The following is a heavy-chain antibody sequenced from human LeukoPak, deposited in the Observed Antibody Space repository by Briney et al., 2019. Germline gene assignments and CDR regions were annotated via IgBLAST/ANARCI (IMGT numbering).Heavy chain of an antibody. CDR1: GSTFSSHG. V-gene: IGHV3-33*01. D-gene: IGHD2-2*02. J-gene: IGHJ4*02. CDR3: SRLRGGYMDY. Sequence: PGRSLRLSCAASGSTFSSHGMHWVRQAPGKGLEWVALIWYDGSNKYYADSVKGRFTISRDNSKNTLYLQMNSLRAEDTAVYYCSRLRGGYMDYWGQGTLVTVSS. CDR2: IWYDGSNK.